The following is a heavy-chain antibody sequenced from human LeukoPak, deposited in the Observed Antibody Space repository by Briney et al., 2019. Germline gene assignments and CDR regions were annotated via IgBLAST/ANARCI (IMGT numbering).Heavy chain of an antibody. CDR2: ISAYNGNT. D-gene: IGHD6-13*01. CDR1: GYTFTSYG. V-gene: IGHV1-18*04. J-gene: IGHJ4*02. CDR3: ARGSPLVRPPSGYFDY. Sequence: ASVKVSCKASGYTFTSYGISWVRQAPGQGLEWMGWISAYNGNTSYAQKLQGRVTMTTDTSTSTAYMELRSLRSDDTAVYYCARGSPLVRPPSGYFDYWGQGTLVTVSS.